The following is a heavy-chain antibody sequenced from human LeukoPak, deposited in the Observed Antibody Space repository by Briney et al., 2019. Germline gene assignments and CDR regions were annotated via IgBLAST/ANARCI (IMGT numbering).Heavy chain of an antibody. Sequence: GASVKVSCKASGYTFTSYDINWVRQATGQGLEWMGWMNPNSGNTGYAQKFRGRVTMTRNTSISTAYMELSSLRSEDTAVYYCARDPRYCSGGSCFDWGQGTLVTVSS. CDR3: ARDPRYCSGGSCFD. J-gene: IGHJ4*02. D-gene: IGHD2-15*01. CDR2: MNPNSGNT. CDR1: GYTFTSYD. V-gene: IGHV1-8*01.